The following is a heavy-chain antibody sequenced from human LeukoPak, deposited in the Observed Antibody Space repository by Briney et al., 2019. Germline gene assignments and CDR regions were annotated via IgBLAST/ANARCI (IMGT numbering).Heavy chain of an antibody. Sequence: GGSLRLSCAASGFTFSSYSMNWVRQAPGKGLEWVSYISSSGSTIYYADSVKGRFTISRDNAKNSLYLQMNSLRAEDTAVYYCARDRRGGWFDPWGQGTLVTVSS. CDR3: ARDRRGGWFDP. V-gene: IGHV3-48*04. D-gene: IGHD3-10*01. CDR1: GFTFSSYS. CDR2: ISSSGSTI. J-gene: IGHJ5*02.